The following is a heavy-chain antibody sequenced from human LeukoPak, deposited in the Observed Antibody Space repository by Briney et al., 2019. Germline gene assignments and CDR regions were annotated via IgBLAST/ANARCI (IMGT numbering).Heavy chain of an antibody. CDR2: INAGNGNT. Sequence: ASVKVSCKASGYTFTSYAMHWVRQAPGQRLEWMGWINAGNGNTKYSQKFQGRVTITRDTSASTAYMELSSLRSEDTAVYYCAREGVLLLLLEWEPTAIMDVWGQGTTVTVSS. D-gene: IGHD3-3*01. V-gene: IGHV1-3*01. J-gene: IGHJ6*02. CDR3: AREGVLLLLLEWEPTAIMDV. CDR1: GYTFTSYA.